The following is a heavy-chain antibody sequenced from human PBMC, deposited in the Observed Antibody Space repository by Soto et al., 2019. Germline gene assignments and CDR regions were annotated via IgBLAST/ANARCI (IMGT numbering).Heavy chain of an antibody. CDR3: ARAGQYYDSSGYAG. V-gene: IGHV1-18*01. CDR1: GYSFATSG. J-gene: IGHJ4*02. CDR2: ISAYNGNT. D-gene: IGHD3-22*01. Sequence: ASVKVSCKASGYSFATSGISWVRQAPGQGLEWMGWISAYNGNTNYDQKLQDRIIMTTDTSTSTAYLELRSLRSDDTAVYYCARAGQYYDSSGYAGWGQGTLVTVSS.